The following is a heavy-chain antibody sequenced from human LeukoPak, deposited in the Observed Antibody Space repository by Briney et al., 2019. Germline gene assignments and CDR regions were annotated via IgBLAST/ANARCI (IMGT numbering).Heavy chain of an antibody. CDR2: VSHDGTT. CDR3: ARLDCYDVVGFYHH. D-gene: IGHD3/OR15-3a*01. V-gene: IGHV4-59*08. CDR1: GDSVTAYY. Sequence: KPSETLSLTCSVSGDSVTAYYWSWIRQATGKGLKWIGYVSHDGTTNYTPSLRSRVVMSVDTANNTISLSLASVTAADTGVYYCARLDCYDVVGFYHHWGRGTPVTVS. J-gene: IGHJ4*02.